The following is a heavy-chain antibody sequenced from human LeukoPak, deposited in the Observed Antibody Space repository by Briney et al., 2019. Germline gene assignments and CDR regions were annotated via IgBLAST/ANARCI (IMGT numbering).Heavy chain of an antibody. CDR1: GFTFNNYG. Sequence: GTSLRLSCAASGFTFNNYGMHWVRQAPGKGLEWVAVIWHDGDTTFYADSVKGRFTISRDKSKNTLYLEMNSLRAGDTALYYCVKDSTARASNLPDYWGQGTLVTVSS. D-gene: IGHD1-1*01. J-gene: IGHJ4*02. V-gene: IGHV3-33*03. CDR3: VKDSTARASNLPDY. CDR2: IWHDGDTT.